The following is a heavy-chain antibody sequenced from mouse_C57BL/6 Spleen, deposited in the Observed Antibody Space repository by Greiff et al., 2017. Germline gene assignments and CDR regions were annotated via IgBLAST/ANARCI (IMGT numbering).Heavy chain of an antibody. CDR2: IRNKANGYTT. Sequence: EVQLVESGGGLVQPGGSLSLSCAASGFTFTDYYMSWVRQPPGKALEWLGFIRNKANGYTTEYSASVKGRFTISRDNSQSILYLQMNALRAEDSATYYCARWDYGSSFGYWGQGTTLTVSS. CDR1: GFTFTDYY. CDR3: ARWDYGSSFGY. V-gene: IGHV7-3*01. J-gene: IGHJ2*01. D-gene: IGHD1-1*01.